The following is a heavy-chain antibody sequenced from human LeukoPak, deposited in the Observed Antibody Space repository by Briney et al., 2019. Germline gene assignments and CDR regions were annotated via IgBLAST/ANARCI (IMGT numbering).Heavy chain of an antibody. V-gene: IGHV3-7*01. CDR3: ACRPSSVYYYGIFDY. J-gene: IGHJ4*02. D-gene: IGHD3-22*01. CDR1: GVTFSGHC. Sequence: GGSLRLSCAASGVTFSGHCMSWVRQAPGKGPEWVANIKQDGSEKYYVDSVKGRFTISRDNAKNSLYLQMNSLRVEDTAVYYCACRPSSVYYYGIFDYWGQGTLVTVSS. CDR2: IKQDGSEK.